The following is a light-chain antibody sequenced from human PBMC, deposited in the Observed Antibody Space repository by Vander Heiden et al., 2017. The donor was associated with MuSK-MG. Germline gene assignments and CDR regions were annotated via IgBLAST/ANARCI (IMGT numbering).Light chain of an antibody. CDR1: SLRSYY. CDR3: NSPDSSSSHFV. CDR2: CKI. Sequence: SSELTQAPAVSVALGPTVRIPCQGDSLRSYYASWYQQKPGQAPVRVIYCKINRPSGIPDRCFGASSANNASSNTTGAQAEEEADDYCNSPDSSSSHFVFGGGTKLTVL. V-gene: IGLV3-19*01. J-gene: IGLJ2*01.